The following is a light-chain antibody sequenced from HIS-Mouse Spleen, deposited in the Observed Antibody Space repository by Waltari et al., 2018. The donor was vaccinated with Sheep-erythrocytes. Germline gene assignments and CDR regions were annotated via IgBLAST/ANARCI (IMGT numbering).Light chain of an antibody. Sequence: QSALTQPRSVSGSPGQSVTISCTGTSSDVGGYNYVSWYQQHPGKPPKLMIYDVSNRPSGGPYLFSGSKSGNTASLTISGLQAEDEADYYCCSYAGSYNHVFATGTKVTVL. CDR2: DVS. V-gene: IGLV2-11*01. CDR1: SSDVGGYNY. J-gene: IGLJ1*01. CDR3: CSYAGSYNHV.